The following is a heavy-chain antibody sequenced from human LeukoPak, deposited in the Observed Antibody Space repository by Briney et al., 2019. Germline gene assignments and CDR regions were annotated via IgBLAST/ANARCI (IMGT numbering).Heavy chain of an antibody. CDR3: ARERYCSSTSCYSEGYYYGMDV. D-gene: IGHD2-2*01. CDR1: GYTFVSYD. V-gene: IGHV1-8*01. J-gene: IGHJ6*02. CDR2: MSPKSGNT. Sequence: ASVKVSCKASGYTFVSYDINWVRQASGQGPEWMGWMSPKSGNTGYAQKFQGRVTITADESTSTAYMELSSLRSEDTAVYYCARERYCSSTSCYSEGYYYGMDVWGQGTTVTVSS.